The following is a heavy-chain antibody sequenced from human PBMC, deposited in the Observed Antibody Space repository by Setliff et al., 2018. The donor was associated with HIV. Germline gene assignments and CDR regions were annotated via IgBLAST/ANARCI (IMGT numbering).Heavy chain of an antibody. CDR1: GGSLSDYY. J-gene: IGHJ4*02. CDR2: INHSGST. CDR3: ARYDGYKVSFGN. Sequence: SETLSLTCGVYGGSLSDYYWNWIRQPPGKGLEWIAEINHSGSTNYNPSLKSRATISVDTSQNQLSLKLSSVTAADTAMYYCARYDGYKVSFGNWGPGTLVTVSS. D-gene: IGHD5-18*01. V-gene: IGHV4-34*01.